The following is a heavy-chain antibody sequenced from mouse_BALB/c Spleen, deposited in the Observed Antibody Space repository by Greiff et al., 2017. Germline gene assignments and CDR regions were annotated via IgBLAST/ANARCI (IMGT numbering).Heavy chain of an antibody. CDR3: AKAHYYGSSYYFDY. J-gene: IGHJ2*01. CDR1: GYNFTSYW. CDR2: IYPGSGST. D-gene: IGHD1-1*01. Sequence: QVQLQQPGAELVKPGTSLKLSCKASGYNFTSYWINWVKLRPGQGLEWIGDIYPGSGSTNYNEKFKSKATLTVDTSSSTAYMQLSSLASEDSALYYCAKAHYYGSSYYFDYWGQGTTLTVSS. V-gene: IGHV1-55*01.